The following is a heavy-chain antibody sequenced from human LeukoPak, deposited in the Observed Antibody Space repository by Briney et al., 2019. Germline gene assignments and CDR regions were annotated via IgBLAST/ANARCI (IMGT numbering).Heavy chain of an antibody. CDR1: GGSFSGYY. D-gene: IGHD4-17*01. V-gene: IGHV4-34*01. CDR3: ARGRDYGDYVGDFDY. J-gene: IGHJ4*02. Sequence: SETLSLTCAVYGGSFSGYYWSWIRQPPGKGLEWIGEINHSGSTNYNPSLKSRVTISVDTSKNQFSLKLSFVTAADTAVYYCARGRDYGDYVGDFDYWGQGTLVTVSS. CDR2: INHSGST.